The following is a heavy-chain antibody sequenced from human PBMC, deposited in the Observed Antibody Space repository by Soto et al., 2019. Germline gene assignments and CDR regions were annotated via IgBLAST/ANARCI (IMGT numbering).Heavy chain of an antibody. V-gene: IGHV4-59*01. CDR2: IYYSGST. J-gene: IGHJ4*02. CDR3: ARGGADWLSYYFDY. Sequence: PSETLSLTCTVSGGSISSYYWSWIRQPPGKGLEWIGYIYYSGSTNYNPSLKSRVTISVDTSKNQFSLKLSSVTAADTAVYYCARGGADWLSYYFDYWGQGTLVTVSS. D-gene: IGHD3-9*01. CDR1: GGSISSYY.